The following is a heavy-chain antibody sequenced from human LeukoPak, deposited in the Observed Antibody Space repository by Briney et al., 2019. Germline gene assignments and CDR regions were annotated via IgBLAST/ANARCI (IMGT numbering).Heavy chain of an antibody. CDR2: ISGNGGTT. Sequence: GESLRLSCAASGFSFGSYGLSWVRQAPGKGPQWVSYISGNGGTTHYADSVEGRFTISRDNAKNSLYPQMNSLRAEDTAVYYCARDPTPFRYYNYRSGYYADLWGQGTLVTVST. CDR3: ARDPTPFRYYNYRSGYYADL. J-gene: IGHJ5*02. D-gene: IGHD3-22*01. CDR1: GFSFGSYG. V-gene: IGHV3-48*04.